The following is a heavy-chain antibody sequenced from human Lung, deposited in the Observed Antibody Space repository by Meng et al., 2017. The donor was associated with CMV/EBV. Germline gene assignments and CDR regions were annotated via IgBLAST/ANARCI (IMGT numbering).Heavy chain of an antibody. CDR1: GGSIRSGDYY. V-gene: IGHV4-30-4*08. CDR3: ARALDTAMVTFDY. J-gene: IGHJ4*02. D-gene: IGHD5-18*01. CDR2: IYYSGST. Sequence: VQLQGSGPGLVKPSQTLSLTCTVSGGSIRSGDYYWSWIRQPPGKGLEWIGYIYYSGSTYYNPSLKSRVTISVDTSKNQFSLKLSSVTAADTAVYYCARALDTAMVTFDYWGQGTLVTVSS.